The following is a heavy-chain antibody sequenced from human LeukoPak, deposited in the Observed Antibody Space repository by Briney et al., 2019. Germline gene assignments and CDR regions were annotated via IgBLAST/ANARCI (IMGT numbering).Heavy chain of an antibody. CDR1: GFTFSSYW. Sequence: GGSLRLSCAASGFTFSSYWMSWVRQAPGKGLEWVANIKQDGSEKYYVDSVKGRFTISRDNAKNSLYLQMNSLRAEDTAVYYCARSVAAAVGVTDLDYWGQGTLVTVSS. CDR2: IKQDGSEK. V-gene: IGHV3-7*01. D-gene: IGHD6-13*01. CDR3: ARSVAAAVGVTDLDY. J-gene: IGHJ4*02.